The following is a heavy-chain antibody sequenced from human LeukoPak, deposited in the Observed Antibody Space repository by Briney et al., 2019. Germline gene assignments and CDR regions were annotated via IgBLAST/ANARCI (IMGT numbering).Heavy chain of an antibody. V-gene: IGHV1-2*02. Sequence: GASVKVSCKASGYTFTDYYMHWVGQAPGQGLEWMGWINPNSGGTNYAQKFQGRVTMTRDTSISTAYMELSRLRADDTAVYYCARDGAIVGATHLVDYWGQGTLVTVSS. CDR1: GYTFTDYY. J-gene: IGHJ4*02. CDR3: ARDGAIVGATHLVDY. CDR2: INPNSGGT. D-gene: IGHD1-26*01.